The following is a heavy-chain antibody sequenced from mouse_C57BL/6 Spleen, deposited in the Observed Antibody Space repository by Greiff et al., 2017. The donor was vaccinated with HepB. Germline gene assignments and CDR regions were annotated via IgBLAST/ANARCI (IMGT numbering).Heavy chain of an antibody. CDR3: TTQATSYFDY. J-gene: IGHJ2*01. Sequence: DVQLQESGAELVRPGASVKLSCTASGFNIKDDYMHWVKQRPEQGLEWIGWIDPENGDTEYASKFQGKATITADTSSNTAYLQLSSLTSEDTAVYYCTTQATSYFDYWGQGTTLTVSS. D-gene: IGHD3-2*02. CDR2: IDPENGDT. CDR1: GFNIKDDY. V-gene: IGHV14-4*01.